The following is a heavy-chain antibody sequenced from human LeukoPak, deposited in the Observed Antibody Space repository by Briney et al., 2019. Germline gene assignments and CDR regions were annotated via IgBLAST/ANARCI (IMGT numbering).Heavy chain of an antibody. CDR3: ARLPTYYDYVWGSYRYGRFDY. Sequence: PGGSLRLSCAAAGFTFSSYWMSWVRQPPGKGLEWIGEINRSGSTNYNPSLKSRVTISVDTSKNQFSLKLSSVTAADTAVYYCARLPTYYDYVWGSYRYGRFDYWGQGTLVTVSS. D-gene: IGHD3-16*02. V-gene: IGHV4-34*01. CDR2: INRSGST. J-gene: IGHJ4*02. CDR1: GFTFSSYW.